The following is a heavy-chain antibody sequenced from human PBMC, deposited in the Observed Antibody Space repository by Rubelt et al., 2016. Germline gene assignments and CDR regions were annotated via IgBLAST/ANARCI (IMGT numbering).Heavy chain of an antibody. CDR2: ISNSSSTI. Sequence: VRQAPGKGLEWVSYISNSSSTIYYADSVKGRFTISRDNAKSSLYLQMNRLRAEDTAVYYCARGLGYCTNGVCYQHAFDIWGQGTMVTVSS. CDR3: ARGLGYCTNGVCYQHAFDI. D-gene: IGHD2-8*01. J-gene: IGHJ3*02. V-gene: IGHV3-48*04.